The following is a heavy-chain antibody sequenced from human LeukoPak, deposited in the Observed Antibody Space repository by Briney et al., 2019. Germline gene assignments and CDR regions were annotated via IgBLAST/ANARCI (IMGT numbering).Heavy chain of an antibody. J-gene: IGHJ3*02. V-gene: IGHV1-46*01. CDR1: GYTFTSYY. CDR2: INPSGGST. D-gene: IGHD6-13*01. CDR3: ARDSGGGIAELLDAFDI. Sequence: ASVKVSCKASGYTFTSYYMHWVRQAPGQGLEWMGIINPSGGSTSYAQKFQGRVTMTRDTSTSTVYMELGSLRPEDTAVYYCARDSGGGIAELLDAFDIWGQGTMVTVSS.